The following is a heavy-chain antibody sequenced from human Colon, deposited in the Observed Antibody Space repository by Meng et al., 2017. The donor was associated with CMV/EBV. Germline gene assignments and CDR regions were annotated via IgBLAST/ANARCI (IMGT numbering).Heavy chain of an antibody. CDR2: IAFDGSEI. CDR1: GFIFNSYA. D-gene: IGHD2/OR15-2a*01. J-gene: IGHJ4*02. V-gene: IGHV3-30*02. Sequence: GGSLRLSCATSGFIFNSYAMHWVRQAPGRRPEWVAFIAFDGSEIYYADAAKGRFTISRDSSKGSLYLHMSSLRPEDTAMYYCAKTFYTAKLGEVFASWGQGTLVTVSS. CDR3: AKTFYTAKLGEVFAS.